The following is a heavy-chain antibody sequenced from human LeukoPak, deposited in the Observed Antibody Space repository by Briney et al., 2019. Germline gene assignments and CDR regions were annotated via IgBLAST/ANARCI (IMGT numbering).Heavy chain of an antibody. V-gene: IGHV1-18*01. J-gene: IGHJ4*02. Sequence: ASVTVSCTASGYTFTSYGISWVRQAPGQGLEWMGWISAYNGNTNYAQKLQGRVTMTTDTSTSTAYMELRSLRSDDTAVYYCARRASSWYFDYWGQGTLVTVSS. CDR2: ISAYNGNT. CDR1: GYTFTSYG. CDR3: ARRASSWYFDY. D-gene: IGHD6-13*01.